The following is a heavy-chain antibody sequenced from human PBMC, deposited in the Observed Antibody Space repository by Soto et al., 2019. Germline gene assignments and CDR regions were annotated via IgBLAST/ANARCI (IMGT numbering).Heavy chain of an antibody. CDR3: ARSLPGTYGAFDL. CDR1: EFTFRSYW. CDR2: ISGDGSST. J-gene: IGHJ3*01. V-gene: IGHV3-74*01. D-gene: IGHD1-7*01. Sequence: GGSLRLSCAASEFTFRSYWMHWVRQSPGKGLVWVSRISGDGSSTSYADSVKGRFTISRDNAKNTMNLQMDSLRAEDTAVYYCARSLPGTYGAFDLWGQGTMVTVS.